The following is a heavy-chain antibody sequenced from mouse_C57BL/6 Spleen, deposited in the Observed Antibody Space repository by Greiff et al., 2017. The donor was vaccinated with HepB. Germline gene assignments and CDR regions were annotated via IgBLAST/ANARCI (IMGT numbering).Heavy chain of an antibody. J-gene: IGHJ4*01. CDR2: IDPENGDT. V-gene: IGHV14-4*01. D-gene: IGHD4-1*02. CDR1: GFNIKDDY. CDR3: TTPPTGTYYAMDY. Sequence: EVQLVESGAELVRPGASVKLSCTASGFNIKDDYMHWVKQRPEQGLEWIGWIDPENGDTEYASKFQGKATITADTSSNTAYLQLSSLTSEDTAVYYCTTPPTGTYYAMDYWGQGTSVTVSS.